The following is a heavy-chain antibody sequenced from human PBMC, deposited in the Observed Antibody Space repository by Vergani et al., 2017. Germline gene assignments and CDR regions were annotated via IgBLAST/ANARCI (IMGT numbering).Heavy chain of an antibody. J-gene: IGHJ4*02. CDR3: AVRTRVKLVGGEIVTKRTFDY. CDR1: GESFRSFY. Sequence: QVQLQQWGAGVVKPSGTLYLTCAVFGESFRSFYWSWIRQPPGKGLEWIGEFNTDGHTNYNPSLESRVTVSRDTAKNQFSLNLMSVTAGDTAMYYFAVRTRVKLVGGEIVTKRTFDYWSQGSLVTVSS. V-gene: IGHV4-34*02. D-gene: IGHD2-8*02. CDR2: FNTDGHT.